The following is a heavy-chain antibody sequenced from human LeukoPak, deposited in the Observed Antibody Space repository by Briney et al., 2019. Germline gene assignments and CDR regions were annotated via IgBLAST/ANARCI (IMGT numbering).Heavy chain of an antibody. CDR1: GYTFTSYY. D-gene: IGHD3-22*01. CDR2: DNPTSGGT. CDR3: ARVYYYYDSSGILTLYFDY. J-gene: IGHJ4*02. Sequence: ASVKVSCKTSGYTFTSYYMHWVRQAPGQGLEWMGWDNPTSGGTNYAQKFQGRVTMTRDTSISTAYMELSRLRSDDTAVYYCARVYYYYDSSGILTLYFDYWGQGTLVTVSS. V-gene: IGHV1-2*02.